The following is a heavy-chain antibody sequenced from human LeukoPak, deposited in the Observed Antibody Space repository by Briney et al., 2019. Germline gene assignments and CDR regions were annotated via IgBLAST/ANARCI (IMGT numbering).Heavy chain of an antibody. V-gene: IGHV4-59*06. CDR2: IYYSGST. J-gene: IGHJ4*02. CDR3: AREHRRYSGSYVDYFDY. D-gene: IGHD1-26*01. Sequence: SETLSLTCTVSGGSISSYYWSWIRQHPGKGLEWIGYIYYSGSTYYNPSLKSRVTISVDTSKNQFSLKLSAVTAADTAVYYCAREHRRYSGSYVDYFDYWGQGTLVTVSS. CDR1: GGSISSYY.